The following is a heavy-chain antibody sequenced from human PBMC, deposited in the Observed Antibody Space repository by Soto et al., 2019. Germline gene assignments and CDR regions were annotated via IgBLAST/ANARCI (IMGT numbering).Heavy chain of an antibody. Sequence: PGGSLRLSCAASGFTFSSYGMHWVRQAPGKGLEWVAVIWYDGSNKFYADSVKGRFTISRDNSKNTLYLQMNSLRAEDTAVYYCARGGSYYGSGPYGMDVWGQGTTVTVS. V-gene: IGHV3-33*01. CDR3: ARGGSYYGSGPYGMDV. CDR1: GFTFSSYG. D-gene: IGHD3-10*01. J-gene: IGHJ6*02. CDR2: IWYDGSNK.